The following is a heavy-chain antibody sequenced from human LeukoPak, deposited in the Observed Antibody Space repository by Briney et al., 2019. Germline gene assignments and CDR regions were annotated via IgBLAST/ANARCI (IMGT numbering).Heavy chain of an antibody. CDR3: AIHDYGGNWRPPYYFDY. D-gene: IGHD4-23*01. V-gene: IGHV1-24*01. J-gene: IGHJ4*02. Sequence: ASVKVSRKVSGYTLTELSMHWVRQAPGKGLEWMGGFDPEDGEAIYAQKFQGRVTMTEDTSTDTAYMELGSLRSEDTAVYYCAIHDYGGNWRPPYYFDYWGQGTLVTVSS. CDR2: FDPEDGEA. CDR1: GYTLTELS.